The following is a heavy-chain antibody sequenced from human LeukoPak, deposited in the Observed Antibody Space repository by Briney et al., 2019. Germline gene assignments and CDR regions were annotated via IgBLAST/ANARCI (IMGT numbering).Heavy chain of an antibody. CDR1: GFAFSSYG. V-gene: IGHV3-30*02. D-gene: IGHD5-12*01. Sequence: GGSLRLSCAASGFAFSSYGMHWIRQAPDKGLEWVAYIHYDSSTEDYADSVKGRFTISRDNSKNTLFLQMNSLRAEDTAVYYCAKPPGLRRLDPWGQGTLVTVSS. J-gene: IGHJ5*02. CDR3: AKPPGLRRLDP. CDR2: IHYDSSTE.